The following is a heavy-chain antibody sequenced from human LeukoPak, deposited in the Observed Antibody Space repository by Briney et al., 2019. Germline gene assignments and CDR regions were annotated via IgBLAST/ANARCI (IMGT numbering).Heavy chain of an antibody. Sequence: PGGSLRLSCAASGFTFSSYSMNWVRQAPGKGLGWVSYISSSSSTIYYADSVKGRLTISRDNAKNSLYLQMNSLRAEDTAVYYCARGVVVGFDYWGQGTLVTVSS. CDR2: ISSSSSTI. J-gene: IGHJ4*02. CDR1: GFTFSSYS. D-gene: IGHD2-15*01. V-gene: IGHV3-48*04. CDR3: ARGVVVGFDY.